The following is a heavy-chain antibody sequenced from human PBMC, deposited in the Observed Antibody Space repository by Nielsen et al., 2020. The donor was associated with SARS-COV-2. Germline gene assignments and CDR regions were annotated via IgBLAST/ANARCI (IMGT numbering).Heavy chain of an antibody. CDR1: GFTFSSYG. D-gene: IGHD6-25*01. V-gene: IGHV3-33*01. CDR2: IWYDGSNK. CDR3: ARATVYSSEPGDY. J-gene: IGHJ4*02. Sequence: GGSLRLSCAASGFTFSSYGMHWVRQAPGKGLEWVAVIWYDGSNKYYADSVKGRFTISRDNSKNTLYLQMNSLRAEDTAVYYCARATVYSSEPGDYWGQGTLVTVSS.